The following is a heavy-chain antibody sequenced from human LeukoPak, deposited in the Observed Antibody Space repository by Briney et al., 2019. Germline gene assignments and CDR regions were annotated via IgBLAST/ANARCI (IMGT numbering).Heavy chain of an antibody. D-gene: IGHD3-10*01. J-gene: IGHJ5*02. CDR1: GGSISSYY. V-gene: IGHV4-4*07. Sequence: SETLSLTCTVSGGSISSYYWSWIRQPAGKGLEWIGRIYTSGSTNYNPSLKSRVTISVDTSKNQFSLKLSSVTAADTAVYYCTREFYGSERGEVYFDPWGQGTLVTVSS. CDR3: TREFYGSERGEVYFDP. CDR2: IYTSGST.